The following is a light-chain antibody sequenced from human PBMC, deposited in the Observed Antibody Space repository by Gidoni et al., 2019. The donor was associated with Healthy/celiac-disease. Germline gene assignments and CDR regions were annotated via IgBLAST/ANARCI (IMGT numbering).Light chain of an antibody. J-gene: IGKJ2*01. CDR2: GAS. CDR1: QSVSSSY. V-gene: IGKV3-20*01. Sequence: EIVLTQSPGTLSLSPGERATLSCSASQSVSSSYLAWYQQKPGQPPRLLIYGASSRATGIPDRFSGSGSGTDVTLTISRLEPEDFAVYYCQQYGSSPPMYTFGQGTKLEIK. CDR3: QQYGSSPPMYT.